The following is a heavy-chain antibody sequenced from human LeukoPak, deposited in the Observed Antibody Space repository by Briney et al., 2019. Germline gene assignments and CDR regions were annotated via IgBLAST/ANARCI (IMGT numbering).Heavy chain of an antibody. J-gene: IGHJ6*02. V-gene: IGHV3-30*03. CDR3: ARGGGLDV. Sequence: GSLRLSCAASGLTFSGYDMHWVRQAPGKGPEWVAVMSYGGQNERYADSVKGRFTVSRDNAKNSLYLQMSNLRAEDTAVYFCARGGGLDVWGQGATVTVSS. CDR1: GLTFSGYD. D-gene: IGHD3-16*01. CDR2: MSYGGQNE.